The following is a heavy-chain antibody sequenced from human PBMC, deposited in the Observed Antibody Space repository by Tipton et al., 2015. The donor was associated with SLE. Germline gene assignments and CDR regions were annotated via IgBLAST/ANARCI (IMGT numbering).Heavy chain of an antibody. CDR1: GFTFSSYG. CDR3: ARGLAPFAFDV. J-gene: IGHJ3*01. V-gene: IGHV3-23*01. D-gene: IGHD2-21*01. CDR2: ISSRGDRT. Sequence: SLRLSCAASGFTFSSYGMHWVRQAPGKGLEWVSTISSRGDRTYYADSVKGRFTISRDNFKNTLILYLNSPRAEDAAVYYCARGLAPFAFDVWGPGTMVTVSS.